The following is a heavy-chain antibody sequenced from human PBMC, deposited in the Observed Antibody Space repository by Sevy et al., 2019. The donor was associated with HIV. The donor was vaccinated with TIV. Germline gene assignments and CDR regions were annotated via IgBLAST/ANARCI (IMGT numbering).Heavy chain of an antibody. V-gene: IGHV3-23*01. CDR3: HGDYDSSQLASYYYYGMDV. Sequence: GGSLRLSCAASGFTFSSYAKSWVRQAPGKGLEWVSTIRGSGGSTYYADSVKGRFTISRDNSKNTLYFQMNSLRAEDTAVYYCHGDYDSSQLASYYYYGMDVWGQGTTVTVSS. CDR2: IRGSGGST. CDR1: GFTFSSYA. D-gene: IGHD3-22*01. J-gene: IGHJ6*02.